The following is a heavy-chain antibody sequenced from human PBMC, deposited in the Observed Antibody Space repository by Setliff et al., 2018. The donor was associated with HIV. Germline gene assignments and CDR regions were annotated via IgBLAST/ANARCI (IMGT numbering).Heavy chain of an antibody. CDR3: ARKQQLRWAWMASSYYYALDV. J-gene: IGHJ6*02. V-gene: IGHV4-34*01. Sequence: SETLSLTCTVDSESFTNYYWSWIRQPSGKGLEWIGEIDHGGSTRYNPSLKSRITMSVDTSKNQFSLRLSSVTAADTAVYYCARKQQLRWAWMASSYYYALDVWGPGTTVTVS. D-gene: IGHD6-13*01. CDR2: IDHGGST. CDR1: SESFTNYY.